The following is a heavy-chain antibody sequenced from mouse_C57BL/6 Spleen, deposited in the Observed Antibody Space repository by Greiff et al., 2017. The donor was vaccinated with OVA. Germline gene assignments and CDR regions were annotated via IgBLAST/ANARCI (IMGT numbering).Heavy chain of an antibody. CDR3: AREGGIYYGNYGFAY. CDR2: IWSDGST. J-gene: IGHJ3*01. CDR1: GFSLTSYG. V-gene: IGHV2-6*03. Sequence: VKLVESGPGLVAPSQSLSITCTVSGFSLTSYGVHWVRQPPGKGLEWLVVIWSDGSTTYNSALKSRLSISKDNSKSQVFLKMNSLQTDDTAMYYCAREGGIYYGNYGFAYWGQGTLVTVSA. D-gene: IGHD2-1*01.